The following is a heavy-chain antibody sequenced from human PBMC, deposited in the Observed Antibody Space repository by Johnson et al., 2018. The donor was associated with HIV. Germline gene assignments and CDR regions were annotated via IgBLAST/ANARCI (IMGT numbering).Heavy chain of an antibody. V-gene: IGHV3-30-3*01. Sequence: QVQLVESGGGLVQPGGSLRLSCAASGFTFSSYAMHWVRQAPGKGLEWVAVISYDGSNKYYADSVKGRFTISRDNAKNSLYLQMNSLRPEDTAVYYCAKDGTIEYAFDIWGQGTMVTVSS. CDR1: GFTFSSYA. CDR3: AKDGTIEYAFDI. J-gene: IGHJ3*02. CDR2: ISYDGSNK. D-gene: IGHD3-3*01.